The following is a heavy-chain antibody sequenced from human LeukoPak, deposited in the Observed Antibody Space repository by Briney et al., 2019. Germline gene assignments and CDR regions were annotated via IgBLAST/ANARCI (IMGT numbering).Heavy chain of an antibody. CDR2: ISSYNGNT. CDR1: GYTFTSYG. Sequence: ASVKVSCKASGYTFTSYGINWVRQAPGQGLEWMGWISSYNGNTYYAQKVQGRVTMTTDTSTSTVYMELRSLRSDDTAVYYCARARLWGSGWYLIDYWGQGTLVTVSS. V-gene: IGHV1-18*01. J-gene: IGHJ4*02. D-gene: IGHD6-19*01. CDR3: ARARLWGSGWYLIDY.